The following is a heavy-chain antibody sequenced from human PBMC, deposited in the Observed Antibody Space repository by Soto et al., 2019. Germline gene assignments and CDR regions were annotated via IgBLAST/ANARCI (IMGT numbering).Heavy chain of an antibody. CDR1: GFTFSSYW. CDR3: ARDHFMITFGGVIGPFDY. Sequence: EVQLVESGGGLVQPGGSLRLSCAASGFTFSSYWMSWVRQAPGKGLEWVANIKQDGSEKYYVDSVKGRFTISRDNAKNSLYLQVNSLRAEDTAVYYCARDHFMITFGGVIGPFDYWGQGTLVTVSS. D-gene: IGHD3-16*02. V-gene: IGHV3-7*01. J-gene: IGHJ4*02. CDR2: IKQDGSEK.